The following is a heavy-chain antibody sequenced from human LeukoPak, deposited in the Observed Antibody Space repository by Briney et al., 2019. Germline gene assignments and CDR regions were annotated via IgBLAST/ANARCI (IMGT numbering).Heavy chain of an antibody. V-gene: IGHV3-7*01. J-gene: IGHJ4*02. Sequence: GGFLRLSCAASGFTFSSFWMSWVRQAPGKGLEWVANIKLDGSEKYYVDSVKGRFTISRDNAKNSLYLQMNSLRVEDTAVYYCVRGGSEFRYWGLGTLVTVSS. CDR3: VRGGSEFRY. CDR1: GFTFSSFW. CDR2: IKLDGSEK. D-gene: IGHD3-10*01.